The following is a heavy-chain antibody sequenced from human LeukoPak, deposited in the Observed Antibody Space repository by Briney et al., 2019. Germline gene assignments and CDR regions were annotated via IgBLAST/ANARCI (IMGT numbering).Heavy chain of an antibody. CDR3: ARSGITMVRGVIPYFDY. D-gene: IGHD3-10*01. Sequence: PSETLSLTCTVSGGSISSSSYYWGWIRQPPGKGLECIGSIYDSGSTYYNPSLKSRVTISVDTSKNQFSLKLSSVTAADTAVYYCARSGITMVRGVIPYFDYWGQGTLDTVSS. CDR1: GGSISSSSYY. CDR2: IYDSGST. J-gene: IGHJ4*02. V-gene: IGHV4-39*01.